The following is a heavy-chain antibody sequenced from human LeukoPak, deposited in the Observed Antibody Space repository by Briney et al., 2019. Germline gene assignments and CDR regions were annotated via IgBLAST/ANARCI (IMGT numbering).Heavy chain of an antibody. V-gene: IGHV3-21*01. CDR1: GFTLSSYS. D-gene: IGHD3-9*01. Sequence: GGSLRLSCAASGFTLSSYSMNWVRQAPGKGLEWVSSISSSSSYIYYADSVKGRSTISRDNAKNSLYLQMNSLRAEDTAVYYCARDPPVSYDILTGYHDYWGQGTLVTVSS. CDR2: ISSSSSYI. CDR3: ARDPPVSYDILTGYHDY. J-gene: IGHJ4*02.